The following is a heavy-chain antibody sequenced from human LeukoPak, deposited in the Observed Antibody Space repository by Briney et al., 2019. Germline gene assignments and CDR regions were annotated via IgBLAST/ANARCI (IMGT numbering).Heavy chain of an antibody. CDR2: IYYGGTN. CDR1: GGSISSYY. J-gene: IGHJ6*02. D-gene: IGHD3-10*01. CDR3: ARDTYGSGSYYNGPYYYGMDV. V-gene: IGHV4-59*12. Sequence: PSETLSLTCTVSGGSISSYYWSWIRQPPGKGLEWSGYIYYGGTNNYHPSLKSGVTISVDTSKNQFSLKLSCVAAADTAVYYCARDTYGSGSYYNGPYYYGMDVWGQGTTVTVSS.